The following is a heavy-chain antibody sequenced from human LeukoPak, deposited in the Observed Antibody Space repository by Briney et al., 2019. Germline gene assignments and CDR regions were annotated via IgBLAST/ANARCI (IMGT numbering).Heavy chain of an antibody. V-gene: IGHV3-21*04. D-gene: IGHD2-2*01. Sequence: GGSLRLSCAASGFTFSIYSMNWVRQAPGKGLEWVSSIDRNSYIYYADSVKGRFTVSRDNSKNTLYLQMSSLRAEDTAVYFCAKWGCSTSSCYLWRAPYYYYMDGWGKGTTVTVSS. CDR1: GFTFSIYS. J-gene: IGHJ6*03. CDR2: IDRNSYI. CDR3: AKWGCSTSSCYLWRAPYYYYMDG.